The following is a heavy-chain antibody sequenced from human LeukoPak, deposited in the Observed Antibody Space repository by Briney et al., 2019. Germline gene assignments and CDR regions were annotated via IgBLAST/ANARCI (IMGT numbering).Heavy chain of an antibody. V-gene: IGHV3-48*03. CDR1: GFTFSSYE. Sequence: PGGSLRLSCAASGFTFSSYEMNWVRQAPGKGLEWVSYISSSGSSRVYADSVKGRFTISRDNAKNSLYLQMNSLRAEDTAVYYCARDPDDGSGYPHPYFDYWGQGTLVTVSS. CDR3: ARDPDDGSGYPHPYFDY. J-gene: IGHJ4*02. D-gene: IGHD3-22*01. CDR2: ISSSGSSR.